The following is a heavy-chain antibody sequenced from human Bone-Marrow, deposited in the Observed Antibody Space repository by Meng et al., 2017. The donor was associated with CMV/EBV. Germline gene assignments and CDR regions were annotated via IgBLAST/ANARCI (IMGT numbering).Heavy chain of an antibody. CDR3: ARAWGTQQLLTSLDY. D-gene: IGHD6-13*01. V-gene: IGHV1-2*02. J-gene: IGHJ4*02. CDR2: ISPKSGDT. Sequence: ASVKVSCKASGYSFTGHHIHWVRQTPGQGLEWMGWISPKSGDTNYAPKFQGRVTMTRDTSITTVYMELSSPTSDDTAVYHCARAWGTQQLLTSLDYWGQGPLVTVSS. CDR1: GYSFTGHH.